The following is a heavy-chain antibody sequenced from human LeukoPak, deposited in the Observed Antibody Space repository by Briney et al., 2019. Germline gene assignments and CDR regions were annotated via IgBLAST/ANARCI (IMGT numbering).Heavy chain of an antibody. J-gene: IGHJ4*02. D-gene: IGHD5-18*01. CDR3: ATRGYSYSDFDY. CDR1: GYTFTSYG. V-gene: IGHV1-18*01. Sequence: ASVKVSCKASGYTFTSYGISWLRQAPGQGLEWMGWISAYNGNTNYAQKLQGRVTMTTDTSTSTAFMELRSLRSDDTAVYYCATRGYSYSDFDYWGQGTLVTVSS. CDR2: ISAYNGNT.